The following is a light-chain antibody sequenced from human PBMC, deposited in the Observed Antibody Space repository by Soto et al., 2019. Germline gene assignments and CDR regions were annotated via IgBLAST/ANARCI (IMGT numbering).Light chain of an antibody. J-gene: IGKJ2*01. V-gene: IGKV1-12*01. CDR3: QQTRAFPRT. CDR1: QDIGNF. Sequence: DIQMTQSPSSVSASVGDRVTITCRASQDIGNFLAWYQQTPGKAPKLLIHGASSLYRGVASRFSGGGTGTDFPLTIISLQPEDFATYYCQQTRAFPRTFGQGTKVDVK. CDR2: GAS.